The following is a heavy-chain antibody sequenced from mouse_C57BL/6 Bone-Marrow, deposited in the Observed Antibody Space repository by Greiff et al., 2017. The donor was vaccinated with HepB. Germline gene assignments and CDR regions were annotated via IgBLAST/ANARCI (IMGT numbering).Heavy chain of an antibody. CDR2: IWSDGST. CDR1: GFSLTSYG. CDR3: ARHGDSSGYLYYFDY. V-gene: IGHV2-6-1*01. J-gene: IGHJ2*01. D-gene: IGHD3-2*02. Sequence: VQLQQSGPGLVAPSQSLSITCTVSGFSLTSYGVHWVRQPPGKGLEWLVVIWSDGSTTYNSALKSRLSISKDNSKSQVFLKMNSLQTDDTAMYYCARHGDSSGYLYYFDYWGQGTTLTVSS.